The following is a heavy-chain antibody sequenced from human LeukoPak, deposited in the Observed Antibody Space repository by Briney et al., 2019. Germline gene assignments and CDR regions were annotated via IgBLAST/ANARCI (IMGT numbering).Heavy chain of an antibody. CDR2: IKQDGSEK. V-gene: IGHV3-7*01. D-gene: IGHD6-19*01. CDR3: ARASSGWSAGWFDP. J-gene: IGHJ5*02. Sequence: GGSLRLSCAASGFTFNSYWMSWVRQAPGKGLEWVANIKQDGSEKYYVDSVKGRFTISRDNAKNSLYLQMNSLRAEDTAVYYCARASSGWSAGWFDPWGQGIVVTVSS. CDR1: GFTFNSYW.